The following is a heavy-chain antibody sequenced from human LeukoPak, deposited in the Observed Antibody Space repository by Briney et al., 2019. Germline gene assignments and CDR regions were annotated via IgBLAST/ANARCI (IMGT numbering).Heavy chain of an antibody. CDR2: IYYSGST. CDR1: GYSISSGYY. CDR3: ARSRHIVVVTARVAFDI. V-gene: IGHV4-38-2*02. Sequence: SETLSLTCTVSGYSISSGYYWGWIRQPPGKGLEWIGSIYYSGSTYYNPSLKSRVTISVDTSKNQFSLKLSSVTAADTAVYYCARSRHIVVVTARVAFDIWGQGTMVTVSS. D-gene: IGHD2-21*02. J-gene: IGHJ3*02.